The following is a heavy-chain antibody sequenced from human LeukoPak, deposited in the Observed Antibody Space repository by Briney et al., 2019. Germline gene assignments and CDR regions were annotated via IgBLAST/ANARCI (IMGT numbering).Heavy chain of an antibody. CDR2: IYYSGNT. CDR3: ARGPWFDP. CDR1: GGSISSSSYY. J-gene: IGHJ5*02. V-gene: IGHV4-39*01. Sequence: SETLSLTCTVSGGSISSSSYYWGWIRQPPGKGLEWIGSIYYSGNTYYNPSLKSRVTISVDTSKNQFSLKLSSVTAADTAVYYCARGPWFDPWGQGTLVTVSS.